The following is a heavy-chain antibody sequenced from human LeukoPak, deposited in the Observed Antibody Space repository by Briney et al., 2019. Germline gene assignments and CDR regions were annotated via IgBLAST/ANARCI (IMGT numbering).Heavy chain of an antibody. D-gene: IGHD3-10*01. J-gene: IGHJ4*02. V-gene: IGHV4-31*03. CDR1: GGSTSSGGYS. CDR2: IYYSGCT. Sequence: SQTRSLTCTVSGGSTSSGGYSWSWIRQHPGKGLEWIGYIYYSGCTYYIPSLKSRVTILVDTSMSQFTLNLNSVTTADAAVNYYARVSRTIVRGGPIDYWSQETLVTVSS. CDR3: ARVSRTIVRGGPIDY.